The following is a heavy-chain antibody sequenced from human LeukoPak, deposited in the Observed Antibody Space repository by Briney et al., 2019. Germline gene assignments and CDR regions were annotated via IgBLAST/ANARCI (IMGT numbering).Heavy chain of an antibody. CDR1: GGSLSGYY. Sequence: SETLSLTCAVYGGSLSGYYWSWIRQPPGEGLEWIGEINHSGSTNYNPSLKSRVTISVDTSKNQFSLKLSSVTAADTAVYYCARVGREPNGGFDYWGQGTLVTVSS. V-gene: IGHV4-34*01. CDR3: ARVGREPNGGFDY. CDR2: INHSGST. D-gene: IGHD1-14*01. J-gene: IGHJ4*02.